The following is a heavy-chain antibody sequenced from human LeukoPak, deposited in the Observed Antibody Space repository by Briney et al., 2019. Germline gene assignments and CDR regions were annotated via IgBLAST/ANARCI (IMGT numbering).Heavy chain of an antibody. Sequence: PSETLSLTCAVYGGSFSGYYWSWIRQPPRKGLEWIVEINHSGSTNYNPSLKSRVTISVDTSKNQFSLKLSSVTAADTAVYYCARGPMYYYGSGRGTRNWFDPWGQGTLVTVSS. CDR2: INHSGST. CDR1: GGSFSGYY. D-gene: IGHD3-10*01. V-gene: IGHV4-34*01. CDR3: ARGPMYYYGSGRGTRNWFDP. J-gene: IGHJ5*02.